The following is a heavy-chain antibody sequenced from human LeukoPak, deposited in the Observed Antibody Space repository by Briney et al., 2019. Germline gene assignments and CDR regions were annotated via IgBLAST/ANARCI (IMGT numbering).Heavy chain of an antibody. D-gene: IGHD1-14*01. CDR2: ISGSGGST. CDR1: GFTFSSYT. Sequence: PGGSLRLSCAASGFTFSSYTMSWVRQAPGKGLEWVSAISGSGGSTYYADSVKGRFTISRDNSKNTLYLQMNSLRAEDTAVYYCAKVPIRKGIPYYFDYWGQGTLVTVSS. V-gene: IGHV3-23*01. CDR3: AKVPIRKGIPYYFDY. J-gene: IGHJ4*02.